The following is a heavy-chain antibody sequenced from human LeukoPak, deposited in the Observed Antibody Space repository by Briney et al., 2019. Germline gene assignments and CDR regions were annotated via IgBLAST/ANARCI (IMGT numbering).Heavy chain of an antibody. Sequence: PGGSLRLSCAASGFTFSSYEMNWVRQAPGKGLEWVSYISSTGNTMFYADSVKGRFTISRDNAKNSLYLQMNSLRAEDTAVYYCARGGDSRNYYYYMDVWGKGTTVTVSS. CDR2: ISSTGNTM. D-gene: IGHD2-21*02. V-gene: IGHV3-48*03. CDR3: ARGGDSRNYYYYMDV. CDR1: GFTFSSYE. J-gene: IGHJ6*03.